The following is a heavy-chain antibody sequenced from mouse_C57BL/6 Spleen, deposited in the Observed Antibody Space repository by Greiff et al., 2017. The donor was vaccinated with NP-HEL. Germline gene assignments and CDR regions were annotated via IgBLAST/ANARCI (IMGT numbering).Heavy chain of an antibody. CDR3: ARDGFYDGSSGEED. CDR2: IYPGSGST. Sequence: QVQLQQPGAELVKPGASVKMSCKASGYTFTSYWITWVKQRPGQGLEWIGDIYPGSGSTKYNEKFKSKATLTVDTSSSTAYMQLSSRTSEDSAVDDCARDGFYDGSSGEEDGGKGNTLTVAS. CDR1: GYTFTSYW. J-gene: IGHJ2*01. V-gene: IGHV1-55*01. D-gene: IGHD1-1*01.